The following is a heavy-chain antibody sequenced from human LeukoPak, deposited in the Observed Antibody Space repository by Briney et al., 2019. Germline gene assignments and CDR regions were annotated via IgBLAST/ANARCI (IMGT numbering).Heavy chain of an antibody. CDR3: AKGEGGVWWDYFDY. Sequence: PGGSLRLSCAASGFIFTNYFMSWVRQAPGKGLEWVSGISWNSGSIGYADSVKGRFTISRDNAKNSLYLQMNSLRAEDTALYYCAKGEGGVWWDYFDYWGQGTLVTVSS. CDR1: GFIFTNYF. V-gene: IGHV3-9*01. J-gene: IGHJ4*02. CDR2: ISWNSGSI. D-gene: IGHD2-8*01.